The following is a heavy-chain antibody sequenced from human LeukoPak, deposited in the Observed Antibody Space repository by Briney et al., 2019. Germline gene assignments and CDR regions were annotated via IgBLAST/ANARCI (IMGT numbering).Heavy chain of an antibody. CDR2: IYYSGST. V-gene: IGHV4-39*01. Sequence: SETLSLTCTVSGGSISSGGYYWGGIRQPPGKGLEWIGSIYYSGSTYYNPSLKSRVTISVDTSKNQFSLKLRSVTAADTAVYYCAGVAATDDAFDIWGQGTMVTVSS. CDR1: GGSISSGGYY. CDR3: AGVAATDDAFDI. D-gene: IGHD2-15*01. J-gene: IGHJ3*02.